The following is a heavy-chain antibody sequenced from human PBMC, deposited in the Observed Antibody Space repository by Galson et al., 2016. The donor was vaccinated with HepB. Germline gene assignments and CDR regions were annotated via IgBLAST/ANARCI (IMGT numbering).Heavy chain of an antibody. CDR2: IDQDGSEK. J-gene: IGHJ3*02. CDR3: ARDAFPDDACDI. V-gene: IGHV3-7*05. D-gene: IGHD3-16*01. Sequence: SLRLSCAASGFTFSKYWMSWVRQAPGKGLEWVANIDQDGSEKYYVDSVKGRVTISRDNAKNALYLQMNSLGAEDTAVYYCARDAFPDDACDIWGQGTMVTVSS. CDR1: GFTFSKYW.